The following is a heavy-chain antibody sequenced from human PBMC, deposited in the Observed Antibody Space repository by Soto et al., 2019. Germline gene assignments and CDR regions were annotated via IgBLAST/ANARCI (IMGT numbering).Heavy chain of an antibody. Sequence: EVQLLESGGGLVQPGGSLRLSCAASGFTFSSYAMSWVRQAPGKGLEWVSAISGSGGSTYYADSVKGRFTISRDNSKNTLYLQMNSLRAEDTAVYYCAKDHGYSYGRSKRPYFDYWGQGTLVTVSS. CDR3: AKDHGYSYGRSKRPYFDY. CDR1: GFTFSSYA. J-gene: IGHJ4*02. V-gene: IGHV3-23*01. CDR2: ISGSGGST. D-gene: IGHD5-18*01.